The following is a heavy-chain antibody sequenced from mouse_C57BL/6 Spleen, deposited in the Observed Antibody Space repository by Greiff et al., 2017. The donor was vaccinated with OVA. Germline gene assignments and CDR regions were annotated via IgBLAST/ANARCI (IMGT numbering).Heavy chain of an antibody. Sequence: VQLQESGAELVRPGTSVKVSCKASGYAFTNYLIEWVKQRPGQGLEWIGVINPGSGGTNYNEKFKGKATLTADKSSSTAYMQLSSLTSEDSAVYFCAKTAQVFFDYWGQGTTLTVSS. D-gene: IGHD3-2*02. CDR2: INPGSGGT. V-gene: IGHV1-54*01. CDR3: AKTAQVFFDY. CDR1: GYAFTNYL. J-gene: IGHJ2*01.